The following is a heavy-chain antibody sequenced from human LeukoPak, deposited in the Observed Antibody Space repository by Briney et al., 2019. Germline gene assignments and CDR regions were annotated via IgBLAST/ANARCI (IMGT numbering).Heavy chain of an antibody. V-gene: IGHV4-34*01. CDR2: INHSGST. Sequence: SETLSLTCAVYGGSFSGYYWSWIRQPPGKGLEWIGEINHSGSTNYNPSLKSRVTIPVDTSKNQFSLKLSSVTAADTAVYYCAIEGGIAAAGEGYNDYWGQGTLVTVSS. J-gene: IGHJ4*02. D-gene: IGHD6-13*01. CDR3: AIEGGIAAAGEGYNDY. CDR1: GGSFSGYY.